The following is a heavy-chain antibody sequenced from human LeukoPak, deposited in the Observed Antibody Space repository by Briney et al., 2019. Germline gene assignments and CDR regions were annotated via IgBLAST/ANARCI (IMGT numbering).Heavy chain of an antibody. D-gene: IGHD3-10*01. V-gene: IGHV3-23*01. CDR2: ISDAGGST. Sequence: GGSLRLSCAASGFTFSSYAMSWVRQAPGKGLEWVSGISDAGGSTYYADSVKGRFTISRDNSKNTLYLQMNSLRAEDTAVYYCAKDLGVWAANYYCYGMDVWGQGTTVTVSS. J-gene: IGHJ6*02. CDR1: GFTFSSYA. CDR3: AKDLGVWAANYYCYGMDV.